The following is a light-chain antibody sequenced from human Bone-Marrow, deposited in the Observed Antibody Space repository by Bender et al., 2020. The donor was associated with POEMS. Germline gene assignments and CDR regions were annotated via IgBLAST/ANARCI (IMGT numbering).Light chain of an antibody. CDR1: GGNIGVFNF. CDR3: GSCTTSNTWI. Sequence: QSALTQPASVSGSPGQSITVSCTATGGNIGVFNFVSWYRHSPGTAPQLLIYDVTYRPSGVSERFSGSKSGNTASLTICGLRPADESNYYCGSCTTSNTWIFGAGTKLTVL. V-gene: IGLV2-14*03. J-gene: IGLJ3*02. CDR2: DVT.